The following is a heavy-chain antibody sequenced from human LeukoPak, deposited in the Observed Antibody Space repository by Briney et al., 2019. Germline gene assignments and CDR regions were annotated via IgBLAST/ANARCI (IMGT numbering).Heavy chain of an antibody. J-gene: IGHJ3*02. V-gene: IGHV4-4*07. CDR2: IYTSGST. D-gene: IGHD2-15*01. CDR1: GGSISSYY. CDR3: ARYCSGGSCFSEAFDI. Sequence: SETLSLTRTVSGGSISSYYWGWIRQPAGKGLEWIGRIYTSGSTNYNPSLKSRVTMSVDTSKNQFSLKLSSVTAADTAVYYCARYCSGGSCFSEAFDIWGQGTMVTVSS.